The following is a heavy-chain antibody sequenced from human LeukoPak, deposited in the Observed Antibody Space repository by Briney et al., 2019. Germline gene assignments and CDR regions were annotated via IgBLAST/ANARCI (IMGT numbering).Heavy chain of an antibody. D-gene: IGHD1-26*01. CDR3: ARDSVVGATLDRAFDI. J-gene: IGHJ3*02. V-gene: IGHV1-2*02. Sequence: GASVKVSCKASGYTFTGYYMHWVRQAPGQGLEWMGWINPNSGGTNYAQKFQGRVTMTRDTSISTAYMELSRLRSDDTAVYYCARDSVVGATLDRAFDIWGQGTMVTVSS. CDR2: INPNSGGT. CDR1: GYTFTGYY.